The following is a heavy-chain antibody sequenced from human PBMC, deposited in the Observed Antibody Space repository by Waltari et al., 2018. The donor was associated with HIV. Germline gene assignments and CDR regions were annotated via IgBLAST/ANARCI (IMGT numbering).Heavy chain of an antibody. CDR1: GNTFNDYY. D-gene: IGHD3-9*01. J-gene: IGHJ5*02. Sequence: QVQLVQSGAEVKSPGASVKLSCKVSGNTFNDYYIYWVRLAPGQGFQWMGRINPQSGATNIAQNFQGRVTMTTDTSINTGYMEIGSLTSDDAAVYYCARGILYYELSTGLSPWGQGTPVAVSS. CDR2: INPQSGAT. V-gene: IGHV1-2*06. CDR3: ARGILYYELSTGLSP.